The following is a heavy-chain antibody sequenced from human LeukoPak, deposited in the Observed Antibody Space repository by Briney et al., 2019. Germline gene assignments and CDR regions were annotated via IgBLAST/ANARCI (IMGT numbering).Heavy chain of an antibody. D-gene: IGHD6-13*01. CDR3: AKERAAAGTSFDY. V-gene: IGHV3-30*18. J-gene: IGHJ4*02. CDR1: GFTFSSYG. CDR2: ISYDGSNE. Sequence: GRSLRLSCAASGFTFSSYGMHWVRQAPGKGLEWVAVISYDGSNEYYADSVKGRFTISRDNSKNTLYLQMNSLRAEDTAVYYCAKERAAAGTSFDYWGQGTLVTVSS.